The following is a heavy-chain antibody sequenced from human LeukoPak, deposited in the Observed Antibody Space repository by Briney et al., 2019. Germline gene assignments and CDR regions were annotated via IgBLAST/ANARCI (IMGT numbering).Heavy chain of an antibody. J-gene: IGHJ6*02. CDR1: GYTFISYA. V-gene: IGHV1-3*01. CDR2: INAVNGNT. Sequence: ASVKVSCKASGYTFISYAMHWVRQAPGQRLEWMGWINAVNGNTNYAQKLQGRVTTTTDTSTSTAYMELRSLRSDDTAVYYCARDDNGDYLYYYYGMDVWGQGTTVTVSS. CDR3: ARDDNGDYLYYYYGMDV. D-gene: IGHD4-17*01.